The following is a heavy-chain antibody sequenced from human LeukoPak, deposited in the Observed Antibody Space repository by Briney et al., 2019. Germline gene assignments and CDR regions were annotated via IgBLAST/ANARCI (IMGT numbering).Heavy chain of an antibody. J-gene: IGHJ5*02. V-gene: IGHV4-59*01. CDR1: GDSIRTYY. Sequence: SETLSLTCTVSGDSIRTYYWSWIRQPPGKGLEWIGHIDDSGSANRHPSLRSRVTISVDTSKNQFSLKLSSVTAADTAVYFCVRDRAYGSGKNWFDPWGQGTQVTVSS. D-gene: IGHD3-10*01. CDR3: VRDRAYGSGKNWFDP. CDR2: IDDSGSA.